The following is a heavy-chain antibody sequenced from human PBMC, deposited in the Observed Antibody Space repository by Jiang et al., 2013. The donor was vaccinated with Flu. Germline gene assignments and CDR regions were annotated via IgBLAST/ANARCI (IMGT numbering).Heavy chain of an antibody. Sequence: GAEVKKPGASVKVSCKASGYTFTSYYMHWVRQAPGQGLEWMGIINPSGGSTSYAQKFQGRVTMTRDTSTSTVYMELSSLRSEDTAVYYCARSAEMATTPGLFDYVGPGNAGHRLL. CDR1: GYTFTSYY. J-gene: IGHJ4*02. CDR2: INPSGGST. D-gene: IGHD5-24*01. V-gene: IGHV1-46*03. CDR3: ARSAEMATTPGLFDY.